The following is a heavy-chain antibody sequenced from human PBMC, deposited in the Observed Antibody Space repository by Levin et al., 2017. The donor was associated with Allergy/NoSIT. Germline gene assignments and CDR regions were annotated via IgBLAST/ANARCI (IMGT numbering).Heavy chain of an antibody. Sequence: SQTLSLTCAVYGGSFSASYWSWSWIRQPPGKGLEWIGEINHSGSTKYNPSLKSRVTISVDTSKNQFSLKLSSVTAADTAVYFCARAREVTATFYDTYALDVWGQGTTVTVSS. CDR3: ARAREVTATFYDTYALDV. CDR1: GGSFSASY. CDR2: INHSGST. D-gene: IGHD2-21*02. J-gene: IGHJ6*02. V-gene: IGHV4-34*01.